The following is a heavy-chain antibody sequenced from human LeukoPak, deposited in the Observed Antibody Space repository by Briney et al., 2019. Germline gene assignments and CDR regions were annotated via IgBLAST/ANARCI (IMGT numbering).Heavy chain of an antibody. V-gene: IGHV3-23*01. CDR3: AKDVWWSVS. J-gene: IGHJ5*02. CDR1: GFTFSSSA. D-gene: IGHD2-8*02. CDR2: ISADAVDT. Sequence: PGGSLRLSCAASGFTFSSSAMSWVRQAPGKGLEWVSAISADAVDTFYAPSVKGRFTISRDNSKNTLYLQINSLRAEDTAIYYCAKDVWWSVSWGQGTLVTVSS.